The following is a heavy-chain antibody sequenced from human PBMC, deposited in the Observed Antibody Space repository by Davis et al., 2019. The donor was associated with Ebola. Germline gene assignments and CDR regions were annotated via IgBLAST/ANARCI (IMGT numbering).Heavy chain of an antibody. CDR3: ARDGRYLYSSGLEFDY. Sequence: GESLKISCAASGFTFSSYAMHWVRQAPGKGLEYVSAISSNGGSTYYANSVKGRFTISRDNSKNTLYLQMGSLRAEDMAVYYCARDGRYLYSSGLEFDYWGQGTLVTVSS. CDR2: ISSNGGST. V-gene: IGHV3-64*01. D-gene: IGHD6-19*01. J-gene: IGHJ4*02. CDR1: GFTFSSYA.